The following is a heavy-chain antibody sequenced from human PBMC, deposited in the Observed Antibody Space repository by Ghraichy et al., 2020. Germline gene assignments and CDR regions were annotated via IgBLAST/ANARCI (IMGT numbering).Heavy chain of an antibody. CDR3: TTIGIVVVGEEWFDP. Sequence: GGSLRLSCAATGFTFSTYWMHWVRQAPGKGLEWVSRIDSDGSSTNYADSVKGRFIISRDNAKNTLYLQMNSLGVEDTAVYYCTTIGIVVVGEEWFDPWGQGTLVTVSS. J-gene: IGHJ5*02. V-gene: IGHV3-74*01. D-gene: IGHD2-2*01. CDR1: GFTFSTYW. CDR2: IDSDGSST.